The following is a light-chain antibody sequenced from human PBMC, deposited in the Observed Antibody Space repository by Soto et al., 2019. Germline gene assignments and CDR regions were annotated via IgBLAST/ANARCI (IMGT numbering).Light chain of an antibody. CDR3: SSYAGSNNLV. J-gene: IGLJ2*01. CDR2: EVT. Sequence: QSALTQPPSASGSPGQSVTISCTGTSCDVGDYNYVSWYQQHPGKAPKLMIYEVTKRPSGVPDRFSGSKSGNTASLTVSGLQAEDEADYYCSSYAGSNNLVFGGGTKVTVL. CDR1: SCDVGDYNY. V-gene: IGLV2-8*01.